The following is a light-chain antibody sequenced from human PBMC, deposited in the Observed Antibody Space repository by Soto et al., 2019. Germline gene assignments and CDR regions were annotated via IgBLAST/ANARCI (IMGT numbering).Light chain of an antibody. CDR2: STN. CDR3: LLYYGGQMGV. Sequence: QAVVTQEPSLTVSPGGTVTLTYASSTGAVTSGYYPNWFQQKPGQAPRALIYSTNNKYSWTPVRFSGSLLGGKAALTLSGVQPEDEAEYYCLLYYGGQMGVFGGGTKLTVL. J-gene: IGLJ2*01. V-gene: IGLV7-43*01. CDR1: TGAVTSGYY.